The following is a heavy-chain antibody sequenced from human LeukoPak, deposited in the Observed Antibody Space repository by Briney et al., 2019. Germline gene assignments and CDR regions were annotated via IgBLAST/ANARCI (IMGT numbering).Heavy chain of an antibody. CDR1: GYTFTGYY. CDR3: ARARGSMITFGGVIAH. V-gene: IGHV1-2*02. J-gene: IGHJ4*02. CDR2: INPNSGGT. D-gene: IGHD3-16*02. Sequence: ASVTVSCKASGYTFTGYYMHWVRQAPGQGLEWMGWINPNSGGTNYAQKFQGRVTMTRDTSISTAYMELSRLRSDDTAVYYCARARGSMITFGGVIAHWGQGTLVTVSS.